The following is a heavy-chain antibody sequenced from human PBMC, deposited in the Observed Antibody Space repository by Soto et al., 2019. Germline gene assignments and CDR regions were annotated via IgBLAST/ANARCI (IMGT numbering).Heavy chain of an antibody. V-gene: IGHV4-31*03. CDR1: GGSISSGGYY. D-gene: IGHD3-22*01. Sequence: QVQLQESGPGLVKPSQTLSLTCTVSGGSISSGGYYWSWIRQHPGKGLEWIGYIYYSGSTYYNPSLKRRVTVSVDSSKNQFSLELSSVPAADTAVYYCARLASRYYDSSGYYDEGWYFALWGRGTLVTVSS. CDR3: ARLASRYYDSSGYYDEGWYFAL. J-gene: IGHJ2*01. CDR2: IYYSGST.